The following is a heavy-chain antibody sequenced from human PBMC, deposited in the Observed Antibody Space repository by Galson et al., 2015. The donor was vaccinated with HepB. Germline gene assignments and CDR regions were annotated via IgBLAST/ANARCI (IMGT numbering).Heavy chain of an antibody. Sequence: SLRLSCAASGFTFSSYAMHWVRQAPGKGLEYVSAISSNGGSTYYANSVKGRFTISRDNSKNTLYLQMGSLRAEDMAVYYCARASLSRPYYFDYWGQGTLVTVSS. CDR2: ISSNGGST. CDR3: ARASLSRPYYFDY. D-gene: IGHD2-2*01. CDR1: GFTFSSYA. V-gene: IGHV3-64*01. J-gene: IGHJ4*02.